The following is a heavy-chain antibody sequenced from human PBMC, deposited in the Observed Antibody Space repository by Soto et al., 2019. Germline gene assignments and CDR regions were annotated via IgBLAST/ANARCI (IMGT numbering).Heavy chain of an antibody. V-gene: IGHV3-23*01. CDR3: AKPLGSESYLPFDY. J-gene: IGHJ4*02. Sequence: EVQLLESGGGLVQPGGSLRLSCAASGFTFSIYGLSWVRQAPGKGLEWVSAISGSGENTYYADSVKGRFTISRDNPKNTLDLQMNSLRAEDTAVYYCAKPLGSESYLPFDYWGQGTLVTVSS. D-gene: IGHD3-10*01. CDR1: GFTFSIYG. CDR2: ISGSGENT.